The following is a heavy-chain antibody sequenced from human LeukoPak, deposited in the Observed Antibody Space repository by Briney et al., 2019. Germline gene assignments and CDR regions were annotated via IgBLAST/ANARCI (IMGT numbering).Heavy chain of an antibody. CDR2: IGTAGDT. CDR1: GFTFSSYD. V-gene: IGHV3-13*01. J-gene: IGHJ6*02. CDR3: ARGGVSGWWKKNYYYGMDV. D-gene: IGHD6-19*01. Sequence: GGSLRLSCAASGFTFSSYDMHWVRQATGKGLEWVSAIGTAGDTYYPGSVKGRFTISRENAKNSLYLRMNSLRAGATAVYYCARGGVSGWWKKNYYYGMDVWGQGTTVTVSS.